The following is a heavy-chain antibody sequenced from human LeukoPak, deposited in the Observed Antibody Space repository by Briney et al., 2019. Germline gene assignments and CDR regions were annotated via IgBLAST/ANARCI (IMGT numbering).Heavy chain of an antibody. CDR3: ARNEYSSSWSRWGFDP. J-gene: IGHJ5*02. Sequence: SQTLSLTCAISGDSVSSNSVAWNWIRQSPSRGLEWLGRTYYRYKWYNDFAASVKSRISINADTSKNQFSLQLNSVTPDDTAVYYCARNEYSSSWSRWGFDPWGQGTLVTVSS. V-gene: IGHV6-1*01. D-gene: IGHD6-13*01. CDR1: GDSVSSNSVA. CDR2: TYYRYKWYN.